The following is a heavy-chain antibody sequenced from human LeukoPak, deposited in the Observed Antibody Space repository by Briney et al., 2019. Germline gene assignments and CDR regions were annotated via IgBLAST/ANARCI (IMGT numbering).Heavy chain of an antibody. J-gene: IGHJ4*02. CDR1: GYTFTSYG. D-gene: IGHD3-9*01. CDR3: ARDYYDILTGYYYFDY. Sequence: ASVKVSCKASGYTFTSYGISWVRQAPGQGLEWMGWISAYNGNTKYAQRLQGRVTMTTDTSTTTAYVELRSLRSDDTAVYYCARDYYDILTGYYYFDYWGQGTLVTVSS. V-gene: IGHV1-18*01. CDR2: ISAYNGNT.